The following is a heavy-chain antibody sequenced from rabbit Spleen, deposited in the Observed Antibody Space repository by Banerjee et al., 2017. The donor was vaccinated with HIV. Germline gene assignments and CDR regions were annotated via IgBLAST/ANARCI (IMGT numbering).Heavy chain of an antibody. Sequence: QSLEESGGDLVKPGASLTLTCTASGVSFSNNHYMCWVRQAPGKGLEWIACIEGGSSAFSYFASWAKGRFTISKTSSTTVTLQMTSLTAADTATYFCARDSGSSFSSYGMDLWGQGTLVTV. CDR1: GVSFSNNHY. J-gene: IGHJ6*01. CDR2: IEGGSSAFS. CDR3: ARDSGSSFSSYGMDL. V-gene: IGHV1S40*01. D-gene: IGHD8-1*01.